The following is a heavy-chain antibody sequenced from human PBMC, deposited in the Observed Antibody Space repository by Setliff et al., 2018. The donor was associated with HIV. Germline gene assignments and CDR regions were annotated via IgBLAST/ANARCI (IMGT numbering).Heavy chain of an antibody. Sequence: PSETLSLTCTVSGGSISSHYWSWIRQPPGKGLEWIGSIYYSGSTNYNPSLKSRVTISVDTSKNQFSLKLSSVTAADTAVYYCAREPAPNIVGATPYAFDIWGQGTMVTVS. CDR2: IYYSGST. V-gene: IGHV4-59*11. CDR1: GGSISSHY. D-gene: IGHD1-26*01. CDR3: AREPAPNIVGATPYAFDI. J-gene: IGHJ3*02.